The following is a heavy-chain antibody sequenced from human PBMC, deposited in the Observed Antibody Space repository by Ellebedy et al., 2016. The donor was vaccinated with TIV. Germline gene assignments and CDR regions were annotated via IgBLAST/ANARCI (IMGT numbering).Heavy chain of an antibody. V-gene: IGHV3-48*02. Sequence: GESLKISSAASGFTFSTYYMNWVRQAPGKGLEWLSYIDTSSTITYYADSVKGRFTISRDNAKSSLYLQMNSLRDEDTAVYYCARDPSGSYRFIDYWGQGTLVTVSS. D-gene: IGHD1-26*01. J-gene: IGHJ4*02. CDR3: ARDPSGSYRFIDY. CDR1: GFTFSTYY. CDR2: IDTSSTIT.